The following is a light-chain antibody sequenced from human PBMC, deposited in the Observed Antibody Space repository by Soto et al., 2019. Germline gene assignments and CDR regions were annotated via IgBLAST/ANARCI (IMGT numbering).Light chain of an antibody. J-gene: IGLJ2*01. V-gene: IGLV1-44*01. Sequence: QSVLTQSPSESGTPGQRVTISCSGSRSNIGSNTVHWYQQLPRTAPKLLVYRTNHRPSGVPDRFSGSKSGTSASLAISGLQSDDDAIYFCATWDDILSGPLFGGGTQLTVL. CDR3: ATWDDILSGPL. CDR2: RTN. CDR1: RSNIGSNT.